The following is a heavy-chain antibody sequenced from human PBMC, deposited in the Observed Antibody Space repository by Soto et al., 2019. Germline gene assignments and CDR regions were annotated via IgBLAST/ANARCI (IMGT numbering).Heavy chain of an antibody. Sequence: GGSLRLSWAASGFTFSNAWMSWVRQAPGKGLEWVGRIKSKTDGGTTDYAAPVKGRFTISRDDSKNTLYLQMNSLKTEDTAVYYCTTSTVQAYYYRMDDPVPVTTVTVSS. CDR2: IKSKTDGGTT. D-gene: IGHD6-6*01. J-gene: IGHJ6*02. CDR1: GFTFSNAW. V-gene: IGHV3-15*01. CDR3: TTSTVQAYYYRMDD.